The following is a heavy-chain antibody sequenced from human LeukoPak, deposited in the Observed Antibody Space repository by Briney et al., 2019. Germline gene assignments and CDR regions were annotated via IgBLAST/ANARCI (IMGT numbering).Heavy chain of an antibody. J-gene: IGHJ4*02. D-gene: IGHD3-9*01. CDR1: GYSFPNYW. CDR2: VSPGDSDI. V-gene: IGHV5-51*01. CDR3: ARFPGRYFDWPDGHYFDY. Sequence: GESLKISCKGSGYSFPNYWIAWVRQMPGEGLEWMGIVSPGDSDIRYSPSFQGQVTISADKSISTAYLQWSGLKASETAMYYCARFPGRYFDWPDGHYFDYWGQGTLVTVSS.